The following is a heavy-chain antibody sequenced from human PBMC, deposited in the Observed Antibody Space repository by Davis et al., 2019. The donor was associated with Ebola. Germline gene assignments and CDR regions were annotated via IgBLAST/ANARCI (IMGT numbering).Heavy chain of an antibody. V-gene: IGHV3-73*01. D-gene: IGHD3-10*01. CDR3: GRDRAMFRVGLIDY. Sequence: PGGSQRLSCAASGFTFSGSGIHWVRQASGKGLEWVGRVKSKANSYATAYAASVKGRFTISRDDSKDTAYLQMNSLRAEDTAVYYCGRDRAMFRVGLIDYWGQGTLVTVSS. CDR2: VKSKANSYAT. CDR1: GFTFSGSG. J-gene: IGHJ4*02.